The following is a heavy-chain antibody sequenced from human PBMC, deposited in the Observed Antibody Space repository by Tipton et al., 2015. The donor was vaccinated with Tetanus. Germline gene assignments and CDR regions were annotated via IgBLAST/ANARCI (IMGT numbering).Heavy chain of an antibody. CDR1: GFTFDDYA. D-gene: IGHD6-13*01. V-gene: IGHV3-9*01. J-gene: IGHJ4*02. CDR2: ISWNSGSI. Sequence: VQLVQSGGGLVQPGRSLRLSCAASGFTFDDYAMHWVRQAPGKGLEWVSGISWNSGSIGYTDSVKGRFTISRDNAKNSLYLQMNSLRAEDTALYYCAKDGAAAGTSPFDYWGQGTLVTVSS. CDR3: AKDGAAAGTSPFDY.